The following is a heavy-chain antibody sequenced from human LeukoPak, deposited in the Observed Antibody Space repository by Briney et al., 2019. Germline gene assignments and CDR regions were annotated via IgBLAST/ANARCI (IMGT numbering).Heavy chain of an antibody. CDR3: ARGSAYSDYYYYGMDV. CDR2: SSYDGSNR. J-gene: IGHJ6*02. V-gene: IGHV3-30*03. D-gene: IGHD4-11*01. Sequence: GGSLSLSCAASGFTFSTYGMHWVRQAPGKGREWLAVSSYDGSNRFHADSVKGRFTISRDNSKNTLYLQMNSLRPEDTADYYCARGSAYSDYYYYGMDVWGQGTTVTVS. CDR1: GFTFSTYG.